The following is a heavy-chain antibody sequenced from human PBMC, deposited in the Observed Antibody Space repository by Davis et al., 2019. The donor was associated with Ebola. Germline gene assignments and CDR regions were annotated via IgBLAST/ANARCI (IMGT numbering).Heavy chain of an antibody. V-gene: IGHV3-48*01. CDR3: AKDTSNIWFDI. D-gene: IGHD1-26*01. CDR2: ISSSSSTI. J-gene: IGHJ3*02. CDR1: GFIFSPYS. Sequence: GGSLRLSCAVSGFIFSPYSMIWVRQAPGKGLEWVSFISSSSSTIYYADSVKGRFTISRDNSKNTLYLQMNGLRVEDTAIYYCAKDTSNIWFDIWGQGTNVTVSS.